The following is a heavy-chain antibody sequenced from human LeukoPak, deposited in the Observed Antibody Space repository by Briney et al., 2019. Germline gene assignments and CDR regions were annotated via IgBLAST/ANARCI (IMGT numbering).Heavy chain of an antibody. CDR3: ARQIISTWSIDP. CDR1: PGSISSSNYC. D-gene: IGHD6-13*01. V-gene: IGHV4-39*01. J-gene: IGHJ5*02. CDR2: LYYSGST. Sequence: SETLSLTCTVSPGSISSSNYCWGWIRQPPGKGLEWIGSLYYSGSTYYNPSLKSRVTISVDTSKSQFSLKLSSVTAADTAVYYCARQIISTWSIDPWGQGTRVTVSS.